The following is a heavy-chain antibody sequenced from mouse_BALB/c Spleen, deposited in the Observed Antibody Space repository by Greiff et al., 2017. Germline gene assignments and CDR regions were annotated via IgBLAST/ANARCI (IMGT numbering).Heavy chain of an antibody. D-gene: IGHD1-1*01. Sequence: QVQLKESGPGLVAPSQSLSITCTVSGFSLTSYGVHWVRQPPGKGLEWLGVIWAGGSTNYNSALMSRLSISKDDSKSQVFLKMNSLQTDDTAMYYCARVLQYYGSSHYYAMDYWGQGTSVTVSS. CDR3: ARVLQYYGSSHYYAMDY. CDR2: IWAGGST. J-gene: IGHJ4*01. V-gene: IGHV2-9*02. CDR1: GFSLTSYG.